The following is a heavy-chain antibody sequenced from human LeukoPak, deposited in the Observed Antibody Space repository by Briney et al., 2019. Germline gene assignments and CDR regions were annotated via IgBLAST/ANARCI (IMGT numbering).Heavy chain of an antibody. CDR2: ISGSGGST. D-gene: IGHD3-22*01. V-gene: IGHV3-23*01. CDR1: GFTVSSYA. CDR3: ANSGDSSGYYPR. Sequence: GGSLRLSCAASGFTVSSYAMSWVRQAPGKGLEWVSAISGSGGSTYYADSVKGRFTISRDNSKNTLYLQMNSLRAEDTAVYYCANSGDSSGYYPRWGQGTLVTVSS. J-gene: IGHJ4*02.